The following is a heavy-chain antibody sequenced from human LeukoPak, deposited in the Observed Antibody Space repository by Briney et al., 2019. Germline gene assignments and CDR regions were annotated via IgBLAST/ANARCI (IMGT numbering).Heavy chain of an antibody. V-gene: IGHV1-69*04. Sequence: ASVKVSCKASGYTFTSYDISWVRQAPGQGLEWMGRIIPILGIANYAQKFQGRVTITADKSTSTAYMELSSLRSEDTAVYYCARGSYAMIVVYYFDYWGQGTLVTVSS. CDR3: ARGSYAMIVVYYFDY. J-gene: IGHJ4*02. CDR1: GYTFTSYD. CDR2: IIPILGIA. D-gene: IGHD3-22*01.